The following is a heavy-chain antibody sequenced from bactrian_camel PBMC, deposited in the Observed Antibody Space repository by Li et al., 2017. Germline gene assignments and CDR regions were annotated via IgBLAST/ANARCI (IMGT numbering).Heavy chain of an antibody. CDR3: AADLGWCGSAPLQREFRN. CDR2: ISRGGVA. J-gene: IGHJ4*01. D-gene: IGHD6*01. Sequence: QLVESGGGSVQAGGSLRLSCTASGSTVGMHCMGWFRQAPGKEREAVAVISRGGVALYTESVQGRFTVSHVNSNNTLLLQMNSLKPEDTAVYYCAADLGWCGSAPLQREFRNWGQGTQVTVS. CDR1: GSTVGMHC. V-gene: IGHV3S53*01.